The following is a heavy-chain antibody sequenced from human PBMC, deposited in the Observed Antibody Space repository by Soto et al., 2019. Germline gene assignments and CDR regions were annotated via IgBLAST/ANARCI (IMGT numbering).Heavy chain of an antibody. V-gene: IGHV1-69*01. CDR3: ARVGPAHYYDSSGYYSPLDY. Sequence: QVQLVQSGAEVKKPGSSVKVSCKASGDTFSSYAINWVRQAPGQGLEWMEGIIPMFGTANYAQKFKGRVTITAGESTSTVYMELSSLRSEDTAVYYCARVGPAHYYDSSGYYSPLDYWGQGTLVTVSS. CDR2: IIPMFGTA. D-gene: IGHD3-22*01. CDR1: GDTFSSYA. J-gene: IGHJ4*02.